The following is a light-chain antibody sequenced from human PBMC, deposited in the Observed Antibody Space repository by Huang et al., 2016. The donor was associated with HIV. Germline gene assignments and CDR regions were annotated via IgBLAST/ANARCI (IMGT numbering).Light chain of an antibody. J-gene: IGKJ1*01. CDR2: GAS. V-gene: IGKV3-15*01. Sequence: EIVMTPSPATLSVSPGERAILLCRASQNIDTNVAWYQQKPGQAPRRLIFGASTRATGISARFTGGGSETEFTLTINSVQSEDVAMYYCHQYNDWPPWTFGQGTRVEI. CDR1: QNIDTN. CDR3: HQYNDWPPWT.